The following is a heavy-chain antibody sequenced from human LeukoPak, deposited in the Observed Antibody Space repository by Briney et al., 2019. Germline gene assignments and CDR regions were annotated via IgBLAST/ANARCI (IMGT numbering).Heavy chain of an antibody. CDR2: MNPNSGNT. J-gene: IGHJ6*02. CDR1: GYTFTSYD. V-gene: IGHV1-8*01. Sequence: ATVKVSCKASGYTFTSYDINWVRQATGQGLEWMGWMNPNSGNTGYALKFQGRVTMTRNTSISTAYMELSSLRSEDTAVYYCARGIAAAGTGYYYYGMDVWGQGTTVTVSS. D-gene: IGHD6-13*01. CDR3: ARGIAAAGTGYYYYGMDV.